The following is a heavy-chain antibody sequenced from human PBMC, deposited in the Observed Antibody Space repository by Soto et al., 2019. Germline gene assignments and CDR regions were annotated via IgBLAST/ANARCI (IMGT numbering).Heavy chain of an antibody. CDR3: ARHGYNYGGGYFDY. J-gene: IGHJ4*02. CDR1: GVTVSSNY. D-gene: IGHD5-18*01. CDR2: IYSGGST. Sequence: EVPLVESGGGLVQPGGSLRLSCAASGVTVSSNYMSWVRQAPGKGLEWVSVIYSGGSTYYADSVKGRFTISRDNSSDTLYLQMHSLRAEDTAVYYCARHGYNYGGGYFDYWGQGTLVTVSS. V-gene: IGHV3-66*04.